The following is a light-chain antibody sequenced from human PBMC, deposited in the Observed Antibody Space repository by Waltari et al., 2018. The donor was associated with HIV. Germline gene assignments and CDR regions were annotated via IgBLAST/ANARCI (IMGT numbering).Light chain of an antibody. CDR2: EVS. V-gene: IGLV2-14*01. CDR1: SRDVGGYNY. CDR3: SSYTSSSTLGVV. J-gene: IGLJ2*01. Sequence: QSALTQPASVSGSPGQSITISCTGSSRDVGGYNYVSWYQQQPGKAPKLMIYEVSNRPSWFSNRFSGSKSGNTAALTISGLQAEDEADYYCSSYTSSSTLGVVFGGGTKLTVL.